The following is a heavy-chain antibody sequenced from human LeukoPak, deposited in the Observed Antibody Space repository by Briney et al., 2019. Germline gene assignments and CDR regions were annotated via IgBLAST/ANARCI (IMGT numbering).Heavy chain of an antibody. CDR2: INPHSGIT. D-gene: IGHD1-1*01. CDR3: PRDWNDVGFDP. V-gene: IGHV1-2*02. J-gene: IGHJ5*02. CDR1: GYPFSDFY. Sequence: ASVKVSCKAFGYPFSDFYIHWVRQAPGQGIEWMGSINPHSGITNSAQKFKGRVTITTDTSIKTAYMELSRLTSDDTAVYYCPRDWNDVGFDPWGQGALVTVSS.